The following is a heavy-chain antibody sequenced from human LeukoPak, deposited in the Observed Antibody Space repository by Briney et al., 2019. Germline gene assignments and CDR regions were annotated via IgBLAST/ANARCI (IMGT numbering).Heavy chain of an antibody. CDR3: AREGDDSSGRDAFDI. V-gene: IGHV3-30*19. Sequence: GGSLRLSCAASGFTFSSYGMHWVRQAPGKGLEWVAVISYDGSNKYYEESVKGRFTISRDKSKNTLSLQMNSLRVEDTGVYYCAREGDDSSGRDAFDIWGQGTMVTVSS. J-gene: IGHJ3*02. CDR2: ISYDGSNK. CDR1: GFTFSSYG. D-gene: IGHD3-22*01.